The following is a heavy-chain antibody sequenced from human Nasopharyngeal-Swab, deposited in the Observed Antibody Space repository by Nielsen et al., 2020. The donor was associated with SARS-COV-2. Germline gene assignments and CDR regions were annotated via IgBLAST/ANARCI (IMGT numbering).Heavy chain of an antibody. J-gene: IGHJ4*02. Sequence: GGSLRPPCAAPGFIFSGSAMHWARQASGKGLEWVGRIGDKEHNYATTYGAAAKGRFTVSRDESKNTAFLQMDSLKTEDTALYYSTTDYYFDYWGQGTLVTVSS. CDR1: GFIFSGSA. CDR3: TTDYYFDY. V-gene: IGHV3-73*01. CDR2: IGDKEHNYAT.